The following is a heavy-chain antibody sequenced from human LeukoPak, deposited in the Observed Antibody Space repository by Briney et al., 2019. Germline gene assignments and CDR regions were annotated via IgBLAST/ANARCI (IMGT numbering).Heavy chain of an antibody. J-gene: IGHJ4*02. V-gene: IGHV4-59*12. CDR1: GGSISSYY. CDR3: ARGAIFGVNFDY. CDR2: IYYIGST. D-gene: IGHD3-3*01. Sequence: SETLSLTCTVSGGSISSYYWSWIRQPPGKGLEWIGYIYYIGSTKYNPSLKSRVTISVGTSKNQFSLKLSSVTAADTAVYYCARGAIFGVNFDYWGQGTLVTVSS.